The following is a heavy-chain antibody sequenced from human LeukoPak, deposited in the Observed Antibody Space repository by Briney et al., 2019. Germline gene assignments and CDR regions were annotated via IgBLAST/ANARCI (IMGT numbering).Heavy chain of an antibody. J-gene: IGHJ4*02. CDR3: ARERPPGDSSSWFLEGYFDI. D-gene: IGHD6-13*01. CDR1: GGTFSSYA. V-gene: IGHV1-69*05. CDR2: IIPIFGTA. Sequence: SVKVSCKASGGTFSSYAITWVRQAPGQGLEWMGRIIPIFGTANYAQKFQGRVTITTDESTSTDYMELSTLRSDDTAVYYCARERPPGDSSSWFLEGYFDIWGQGTLVTVSS.